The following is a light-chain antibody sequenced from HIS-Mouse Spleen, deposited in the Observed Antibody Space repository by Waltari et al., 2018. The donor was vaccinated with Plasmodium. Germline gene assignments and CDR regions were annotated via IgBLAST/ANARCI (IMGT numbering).Light chain of an antibody. J-gene: IGKJ1*01. CDR1: QSISSW. CDR3: QEYNSYSWT. V-gene: IGKV1-5*03. CDR2: KAS. Sequence: DIQMTQSPSTLSASVGDRFTITCRASQSISSWLAWYQQKPGKAPKILIYKASSLESGGPSGFSCSGSGTEFTRTMSSLQPDDFATYYCQEYNSYSWTFGQGTKVEIK.